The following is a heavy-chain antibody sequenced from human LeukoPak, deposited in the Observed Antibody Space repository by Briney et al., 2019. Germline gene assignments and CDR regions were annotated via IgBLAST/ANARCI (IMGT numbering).Heavy chain of an antibody. CDR3: AKLLRGVIVPYFDY. V-gene: IGHV3-23*01. Sequence: GGSLRLSCAASGFIFSSYAMSWVRQAPGRGLEWFSAISGSGSSTHYGDSVKGRFTISRDNSRNTLYLQLNRLRAEDTAVYYCAKLLRGVIVPYFDYWGQGTLVTVSS. D-gene: IGHD3-10*01. J-gene: IGHJ4*02. CDR2: ISGSGSST. CDR1: GFIFSSYA.